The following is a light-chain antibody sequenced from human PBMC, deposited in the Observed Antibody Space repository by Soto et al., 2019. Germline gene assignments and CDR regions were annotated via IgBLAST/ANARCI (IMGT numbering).Light chain of an antibody. CDR2: RAS. V-gene: IGKV1-39*01. CDR1: RNISGD. Sequence: IQMTQSPSSLSASVGDRVTLTCRASRNISGDLNWYQQKPGKAPKLLIYRASTLQNGVPSRFSGSGSATDFTLTITTLQPEDFATYSCQQSYSTLPYTFGQGTKAEIK. CDR3: QQSYSTLPYT. J-gene: IGKJ2*01.